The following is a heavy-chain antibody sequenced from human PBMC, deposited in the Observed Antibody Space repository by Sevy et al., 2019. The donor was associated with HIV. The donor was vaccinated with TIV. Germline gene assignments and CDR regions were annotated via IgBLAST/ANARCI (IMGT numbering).Heavy chain of an antibody. J-gene: IGHJ4*02. CDR2: IWSDGAYQ. CDR1: GFTFSNYA. V-gene: IGHV3-33*01. D-gene: IGHD3-16*01. Sequence: GGSLRLSCAATGFTFSNYAMHWVRQAPGKGLEWVAIIWSDGAYQYHGDSVKGRFTISRDNSKNTLYLQMNNVRVEDTAVYYCARYWGRDGHSIDYWGQGTLVTVSS. CDR3: ARYWGRDGHSIDY.